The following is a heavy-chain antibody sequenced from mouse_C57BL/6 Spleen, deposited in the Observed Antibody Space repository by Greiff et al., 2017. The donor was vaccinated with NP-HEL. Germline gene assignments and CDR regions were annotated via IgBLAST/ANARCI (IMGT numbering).Heavy chain of an antibody. CDR1: GFNIKDDY. V-gene: IGHV14-4*01. CDR3: TYEGYFAMDY. CDR2: IDPENGDT. D-gene: IGHD2-12*01. Sequence: VQLQQSGAELVRPGASVKLSCTASGFNIKDDYMHWVKQRPEQGLEWIGWIDPENGDTEYASKFQGKATITADTSSNTDYLQLSSLTSEDTAVYDCTYEGYFAMDYWGQGTSVTVSS. J-gene: IGHJ4*01.